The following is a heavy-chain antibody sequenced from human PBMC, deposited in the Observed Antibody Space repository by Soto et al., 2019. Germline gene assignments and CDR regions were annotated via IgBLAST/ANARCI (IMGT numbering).Heavy chain of an antibody. Sequence: QVDLVQSGAEVKKPGASVTISCKASGSAITRYYIHWVRQAPGRGVEWMGIINHGGGSASYAQKFQDRVTIDKDTSTGTVYMDLRSLRTEDTAVYYCARDTSGWSLHGLDVWGQGTTVNVSS. CDR1: GSAITRYY. CDR2: INHGGGSA. J-gene: IGHJ6*02. CDR3: ARDTSGWSLHGLDV. D-gene: IGHD6-19*01. V-gene: IGHV1-46*01.